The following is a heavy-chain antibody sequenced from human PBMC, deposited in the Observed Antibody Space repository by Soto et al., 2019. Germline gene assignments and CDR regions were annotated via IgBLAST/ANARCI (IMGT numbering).Heavy chain of an antibody. D-gene: IGHD6-19*01. J-gene: IGHJ4*02. CDR1: GFRFSIYS. Sequence: EVHLVESGGGLVQPGGSLRLSCAASGFRFSIYSINWIRQAPGKGLEWSAYITGDSNTIKYADSVKGRFTISRDNAKNSVDLQMNSLRDEDTAVYYCARSVEGHFDYWGQGTVVTVSS. CDR2: ITGDSNTI. CDR3: ARSVEGHFDY. V-gene: IGHV3-48*02.